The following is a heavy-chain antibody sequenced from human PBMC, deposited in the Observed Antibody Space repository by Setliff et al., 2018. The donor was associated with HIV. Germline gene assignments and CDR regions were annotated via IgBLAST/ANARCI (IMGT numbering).Heavy chain of an antibody. CDR2: INPNSGGT. CDR1: GYTFTGYY. CDR3: ARAAYNFWSGYFDY. D-gene: IGHD3-3*01. J-gene: IGHJ4*02. Sequence: VSCKASGYTFTGYYMHWVRQAPGQGLEWMGWINPNSGGTNYAQKFQGWVTMTRDTSISTAYMELSRLRSDDTAVYYCARAAYNFWSGYFDYWGQGTLVTVSS. V-gene: IGHV1-2*04.